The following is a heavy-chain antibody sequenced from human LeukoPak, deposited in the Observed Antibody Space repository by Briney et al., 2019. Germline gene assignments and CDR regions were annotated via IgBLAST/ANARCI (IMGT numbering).Heavy chain of an antibody. V-gene: IGHV3-48*03. J-gene: IGHJ6*04. D-gene: IGHD3-10*02. CDR3: AELGITMIGGV. Sequence: WGSLRLSCAASGFTFSSYEMNWVRQAPGKGLEWVSYISSSGSTIYYADSVKGRFTISRDNAKNSLYLQMNSLRAEDTAVYYCAELGITMIGGVWGKGTTATISS. CDR2: ISSSGSTI. CDR1: GFTFSSYE.